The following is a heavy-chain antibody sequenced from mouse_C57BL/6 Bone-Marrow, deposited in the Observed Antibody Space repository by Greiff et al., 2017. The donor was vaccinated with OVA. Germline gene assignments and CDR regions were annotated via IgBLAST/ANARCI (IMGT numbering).Heavy chain of an antibody. CDR1: GFTFSDYY. V-gene: IGHV5-12*01. CDR2: ISNGGGST. J-gene: IGHJ4*01. Sequence: EVNVVESGGGLVQPGGSLKLSCAASGFTFSDYYMYWVRQTPEKRLEWVAYISNGGGSTYYPDTVKGRFTISRDNAKNTLYLQMSRLKSEDTAMYYCARQTTVVVPYYAMDYWGQGTSVTVSS. CDR3: ARQTTVVVPYYAMDY. D-gene: IGHD1-1*01.